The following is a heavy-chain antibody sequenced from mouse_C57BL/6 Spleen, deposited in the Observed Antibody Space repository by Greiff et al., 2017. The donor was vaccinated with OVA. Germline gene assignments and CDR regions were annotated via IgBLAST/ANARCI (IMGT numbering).Heavy chain of an antibody. CDR1: GYTFTSYW. V-gene: IGHV1-59*01. J-gene: IGHJ2*01. Sequence: QFQLQQPGAELVRPGTSVRLSCKASGYTFTSYWLPWVKQRPGQGLEWIGVIDPSDSFTNYNKKFKGKATLTVATSSSTAYMQHSSLTSEDSAVDYCARRGYSYYFDYWGKGTTLTVSS. D-gene: IGHD2-3*01. CDR2: IDPSDSFT. CDR3: ARRGYSYYFDY.